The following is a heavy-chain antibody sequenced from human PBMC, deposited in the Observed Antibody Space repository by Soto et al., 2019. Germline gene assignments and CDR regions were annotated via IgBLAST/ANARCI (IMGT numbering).Heavy chain of an antibody. V-gene: IGHV3-23*01. CDR2: ISSSSRRT. CDR3: AKEDVWFAKDY. CDR1: GFTFGNYG. D-gene: IGHD3-10*01. J-gene: IGHJ4*02. Sequence: GGSLRLSCETSGFTFGNYGMGWVRQAPGKGLYWVSGISSSSRRTYYADSVRGRFTISRDNSENTLYLQMNSLRPEDTAVYYCAKEDVWFAKDYWGQGTLVTVSS.